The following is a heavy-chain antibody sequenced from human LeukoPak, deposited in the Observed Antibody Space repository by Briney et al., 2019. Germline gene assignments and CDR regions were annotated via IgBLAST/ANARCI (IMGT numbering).Heavy chain of an antibody. Sequence: GRSLRLSCAASGFTFSSYGMHWVRQAPGEGLEWVAVISYDGSNEYYADSVKGRFTISRDNSKNTLYLQMNSLRAEDTAVYYCAKDRFTDVDKGPFDYWGQGTLVTVSS. CDR3: AKDRFTDVDKGPFDY. CDR2: ISYDGSNE. D-gene: IGHD5-12*01. CDR1: GFTFSSYG. V-gene: IGHV3-30*18. J-gene: IGHJ4*02.